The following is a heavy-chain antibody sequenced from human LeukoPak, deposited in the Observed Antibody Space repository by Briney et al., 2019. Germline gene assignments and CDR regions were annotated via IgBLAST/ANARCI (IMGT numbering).Heavy chain of an antibody. Sequence: GGSLRLSCAASGFTFSSYGMHWVRQAPGKGLEWVAVISYDGSNKYCADSVKGRFTISRDNSKNTLYLQMNSLRAEDTAVYYCAKDITFKQQPDAFDIWGQGTMVTVSS. CDR1: GFTFSSYG. CDR2: ISYDGSNK. V-gene: IGHV3-30*18. J-gene: IGHJ3*02. D-gene: IGHD6-13*01. CDR3: AKDITFKQQPDAFDI.